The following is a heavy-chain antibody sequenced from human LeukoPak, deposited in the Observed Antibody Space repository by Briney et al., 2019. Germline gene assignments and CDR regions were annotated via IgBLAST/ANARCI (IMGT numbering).Heavy chain of an antibody. V-gene: IGHV4-61*01. D-gene: IGHD1-7*01. Sequence: KPSETLSLTCTVSGSSVSSGSYYWSWIRQPPGKGLEWIGYIYYSGSTNYNPSLKSRVTISVDTSKNQFSLKLRSVTAAGTAVYYCARVPGGGTAANWGQGTMVTVSS. CDR1: GSSVSSGSYY. CDR3: ARVPGGGTAAN. J-gene: IGHJ3*01. CDR2: IYYSGST.